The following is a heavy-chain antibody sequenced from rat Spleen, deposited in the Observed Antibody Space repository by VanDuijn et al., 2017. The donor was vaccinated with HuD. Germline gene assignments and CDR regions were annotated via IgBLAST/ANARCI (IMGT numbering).Heavy chain of an antibody. V-gene: IGHV2-1*01. CDR2: VWSGGST. CDR3: ARHLREASGVMDA. Sequence: QVQLKESGPDLVQPSQTLSLTCTVSGFSLTSNSVSWVRQPPGKGLEWMGTVWSGGSTASHSALKSRLSISRDTSKSQVLLKMNSLQPEDTGTYYCARHLREASGVMDAWGQGVMVTVSS. CDR1: GFSLTSNS. J-gene: IGHJ2*01. D-gene: IGHD4-3*01.